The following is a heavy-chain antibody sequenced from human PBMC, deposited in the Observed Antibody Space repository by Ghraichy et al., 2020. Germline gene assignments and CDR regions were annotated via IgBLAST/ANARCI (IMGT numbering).Heavy chain of an antibody. CDR2: ISSSSSYI. J-gene: IGHJ4*02. CDR1: GFTFSTSW. CDR3: ARGPYYDFWSGYN. D-gene: IGHD3-3*01. V-gene: IGHV3-21*01. Sequence: GGSLRLSCAASGFTFSTSWMNWVRQAPGKGLEWVSSISSSSSYIYYADSVKGRFTISRDNAKNSLYLQMNSLRAEDTAVYYCARGPYYDFWSGYNWGQGTLVTVSS.